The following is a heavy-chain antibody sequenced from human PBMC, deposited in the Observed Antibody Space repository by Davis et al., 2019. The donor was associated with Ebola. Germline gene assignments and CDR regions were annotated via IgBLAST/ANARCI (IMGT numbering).Heavy chain of an antibody. V-gene: IGHV4-34*01. Sequence: SETLSLTCAVYGGSFSGYYWSWIRQPPGKGLEWIGEINHSGSTNYNPSLKSRVTISVDTSKNQFSLKLSSVTAAGTAVYYCARVRRGGDYFDYWGQGTLVTVSS. CDR2: INHSGST. CDR3: ARVRRGGDYFDY. CDR1: GGSFSGYY. D-gene: IGHD2-21*01. J-gene: IGHJ4*02.